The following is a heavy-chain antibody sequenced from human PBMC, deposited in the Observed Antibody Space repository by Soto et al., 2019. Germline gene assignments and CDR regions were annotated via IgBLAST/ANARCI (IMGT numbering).Heavy chain of an antibody. CDR2: IWYDGSNK. D-gene: IGHD5-18*01. V-gene: IGHV3-33*01. CDR1: GFTFSTYG. CDR3: GRDGAVGDTAVVDS. Sequence: QVQLVESGGGVVQPGKSLRLSCAASGFTFSTYGMHWVRQAPGKGLEWVAVIWYDGSNKYHGDSLKGRFTICRDNSMNTLYLQINNLRAEDTAVYYCGRDGAVGDTAVVDSWGQGTLVTVSS. J-gene: IGHJ4*02.